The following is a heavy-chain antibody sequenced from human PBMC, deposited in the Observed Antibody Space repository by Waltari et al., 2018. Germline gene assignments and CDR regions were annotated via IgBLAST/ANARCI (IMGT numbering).Heavy chain of an antibody. CDR3: AKDTQFLYYYYMDV. Sequence: QVQLVESGGGVVQPGGSLRLSCAASGFTFSSYGMHWVRQAPGKGLEWVAIIRYDGSNKYYADSVKGRFTISRDNSKNTLYLQMNSLRAEDTAVYYCAKDTQFLYYYYMDVWGKGTTVTISS. J-gene: IGHJ6*03. V-gene: IGHV3-30*02. CDR2: IRYDGSNK. CDR1: GFTFSSYG.